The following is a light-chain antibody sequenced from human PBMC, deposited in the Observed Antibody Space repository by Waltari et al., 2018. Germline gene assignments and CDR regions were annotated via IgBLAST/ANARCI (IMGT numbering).Light chain of an antibody. CDR1: RSHIGGVY. CDR3: AAWDDSLSGWL. CDR2: SNN. V-gene: IGLV1-47*02. Sequence: QSVLTQPPSVSGTPGQEVTISCSGSRSHIGGVYIYWYQHFPGMAPKLLIFSNNQRPSGVPDRFSASKSDTSASLAISGLRSEDEADYYCAAWDDSLSGWLFGGGTKLTVL. J-gene: IGLJ3*02.